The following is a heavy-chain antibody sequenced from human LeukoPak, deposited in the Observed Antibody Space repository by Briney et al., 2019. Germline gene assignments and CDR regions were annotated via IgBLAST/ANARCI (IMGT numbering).Heavy chain of an antibody. CDR2: ISAYNGHT. D-gene: IGHD2-2*02. Sequence: EASVKVSCKASGYTFTTYGISWARQAPGQGLEWMGWISAYNGHTNYAQKLQGRVTMTTDASTTTAYMELRSLRSDDTAVYYCVRDGHRLYDYYYYYMDVWGKGTTVTVSS. J-gene: IGHJ6*03. CDR1: GYTFTTYG. V-gene: IGHV1-18*01. CDR3: VRDGHRLYDYYYYYMDV.